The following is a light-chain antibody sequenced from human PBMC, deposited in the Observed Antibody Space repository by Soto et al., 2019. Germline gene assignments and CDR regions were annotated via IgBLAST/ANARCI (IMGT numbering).Light chain of an antibody. CDR3: QQYNSYSWT. CDR2: KAS. Sequence: DIQMTQSPSTLSASVGDRVTITCRASQSISNWLAWYQQKPGKAPKLLIYKASNLQTGVPSRFSGGGSGTEFTLTISSLQPDDFATYYCQQYNSYSWTFGQGTKVEIK. CDR1: QSISNW. V-gene: IGKV1-5*03. J-gene: IGKJ1*01.